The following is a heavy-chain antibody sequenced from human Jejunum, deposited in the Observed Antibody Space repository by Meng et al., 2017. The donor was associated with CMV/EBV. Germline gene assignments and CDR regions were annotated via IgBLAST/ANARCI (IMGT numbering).Heavy chain of an antibody. Sequence: SGYTFATSGGSWVRQAPGQGPEWMGWTNVYNGDTNYAQKFQGRVSLTTDASTSTAYMELTSLRSDDTAVYYCARDLCSGGTCFTGFDYWGQGTLVTVSS. J-gene: IGHJ4*02. CDR1: GYTFATSG. V-gene: IGHV1-18*01. D-gene: IGHD2-15*01. CDR3: ARDLCSGGTCFTGFDY. CDR2: TNVYNGDT.